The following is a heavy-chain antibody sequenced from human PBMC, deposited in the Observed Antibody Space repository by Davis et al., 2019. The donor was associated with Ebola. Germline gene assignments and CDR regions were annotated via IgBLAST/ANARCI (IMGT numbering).Heavy chain of an antibody. V-gene: IGHV1-3*01. CDR2: INAGNGNT. Sequence: AASVKVSCKASGYTFTSYAMHWVRQAPGQRLEWMGWINAGNGNTKYSQKFQGRVTITRDTSASTAYMELSSLRSEDTAVYYCARARGLAAAGDYWGQGTLVTVSS. CDR1: GYTFTSYA. D-gene: IGHD6-13*01. J-gene: IGHJ4*02. CDR3: ARARGLAAAGDY.